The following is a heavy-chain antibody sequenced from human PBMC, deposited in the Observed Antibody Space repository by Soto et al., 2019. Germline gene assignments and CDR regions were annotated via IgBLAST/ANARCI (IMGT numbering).Heavy chain of an antibody. CDR1: GYTFTSYY. Sequence: QVQLVQSGAEVKKPGASVKVSCKASGYTFTSYYMHWVRQAPGQGLEWMGIIKPSGGSTSYAQKFQGRVTMTRDTSTSTVYMELSSLRSEDTAVYYCARDDPGTNRWFDPWGQGTLVTVSS. J-gene: IGHJ5*02. CDR3: ARDDPGTNRWFDP. CDR2: IKPSGGST. V-gene: IGHV1-46*01. D-gene: IGHD1-26*01.